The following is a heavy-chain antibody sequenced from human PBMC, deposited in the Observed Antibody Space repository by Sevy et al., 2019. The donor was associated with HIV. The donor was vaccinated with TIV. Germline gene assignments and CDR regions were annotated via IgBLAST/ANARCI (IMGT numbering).Heavy chain of an antibody. Sequence: ASVKVSCKVSGSTLTKLSMHWVRQVPGKGLEWMVSFDPEDGETIYSRKFQGRVTMTEDTSTDTAYMVLSSLRSEDTAVYYCATTKDYYDSSGSPFDYWGQRTLVTVSS. V-gene: IGHV1-24*01. J-gene: IGHJ4*02. D-gene: IGHD3-22*01. CDR3: ATTKDYYDSSGSPFDY. CDR2: FDPEDGET. CDR1: GSTLTKLS.